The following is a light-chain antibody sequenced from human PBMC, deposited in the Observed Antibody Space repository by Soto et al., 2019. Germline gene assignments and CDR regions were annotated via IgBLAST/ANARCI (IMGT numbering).Light chain of an antibody. CDR2: GAS. J-gene: IGKJ2*01. V-gene: IGKV3-20*01. CDR1: QSVSSSY. CDR3: QHYGSSLYT. Sequence: EIVLTQSPGTLSLSPGERATLSCRASQSVSSSYLAWYQQKPGQAPRLLIYGASSRATGIPDRFSGSGSGKHFTLTISRLEPEDFAVYYCQHYGSSLYTFGQGTKLEIK.